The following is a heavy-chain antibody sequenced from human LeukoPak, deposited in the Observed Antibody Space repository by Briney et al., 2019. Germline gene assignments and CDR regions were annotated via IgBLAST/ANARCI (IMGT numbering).Heavy chain of an antibody. CDR3: ARISGITMIVVVVTDAFDI. CDR2: IYYGGTT. V-gene: IGHV4-39*07. Sequence: NSSETLSLTCTVSGGSISSYYWGWIRQPPGKGLEWIGNIYYGGTTYYNPSLKSRVTISVDTSKNQFSLRLSSVIAADTAVYYCARISGITMIVVVVTDAFDIWGQGTMVTVSS. D-gene: IGHD3-22*01. J-gene: IGHJ3*02. CDR1: GGSISSYY.